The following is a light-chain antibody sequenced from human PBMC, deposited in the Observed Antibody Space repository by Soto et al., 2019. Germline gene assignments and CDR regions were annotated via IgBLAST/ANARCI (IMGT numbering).Light chain of an antibody. CDR2: DAS. CDR3: QQYGSSPPIT. V-gene: IGKV3-20*01. J-gene: IGKJ5*01. CDR1: QSVSAY. Sequence: EIGLTQSPAPLSLSPGQIATLSSRASQSVSAYLAWYQQKPGQAPRLLIYDASNRATGIPGRFSGSGSGTDFTLTISRLEPEDFAVYYCQQYGSSPPITFGQGTRLEIK.